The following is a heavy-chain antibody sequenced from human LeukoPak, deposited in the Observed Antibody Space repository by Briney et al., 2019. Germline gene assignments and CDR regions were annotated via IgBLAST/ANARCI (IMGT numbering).Heavy chain of an antibody. CDR2: INHSGST. V-gene: IGHV4-34*01. D-gene: IGHD3-3*01. CDR3: ASSTPEYDFWSGYPSYYGMDV. J-gene: IGHJ6*02. CDR1: GGSFSGYY. Sequence: PSETLSLTCAVYGGSFSGYYWSWIRQPPGKGLEWIGEINHSGSTNYNPSLKSRVTISVDTSKNQFSLKLSSVTAADTAVYYCASSTPEYDFWSGYPSYYGMDVWGQGTTVTVSS.